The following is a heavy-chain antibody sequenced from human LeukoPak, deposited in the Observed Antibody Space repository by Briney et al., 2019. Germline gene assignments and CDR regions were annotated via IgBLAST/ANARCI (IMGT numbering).Heavy chain of an antibody. CDR2: IYYSGST. D-gene: IGHD3-22*01. Sequence: SETLSLTCTVSGGSISSSSYYWGWIRQPPGKGLEWFGSIYYSGSTYYNPSLKSRVTISVDTSKNQFSLKLSSVTAADTAVYYCARRDSRVNDYWGQGTLVTVSS. CDR1: GGSISSSSYY. V-gene: IGHV4-39*01. CDR3: ARRDSRVNDY. J-gene: IGHJ4*02.